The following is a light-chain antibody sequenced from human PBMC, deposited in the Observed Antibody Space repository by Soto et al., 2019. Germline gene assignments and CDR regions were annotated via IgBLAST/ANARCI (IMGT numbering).Light chain of an antibody. CDR3: QHLNNYPPFT. Sequence: IQLTQSPSSLSASVGDRVSITCRASQDIKTYLAWDQQKQGKAPKLLISGTFTLQSGVPSRFNGSGSGTDFTLTISRLQPEDFATYYGQHLNNYPPFTFGPGTKVDLE. CDR1: QDIKTY. CDR2: GTF. V-gene: IGKV1-9*01. J-gene: IGKJ3*01.